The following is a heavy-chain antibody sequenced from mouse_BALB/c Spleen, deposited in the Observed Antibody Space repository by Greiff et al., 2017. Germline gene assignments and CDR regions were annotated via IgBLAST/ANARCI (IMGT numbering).Heavy chain of an antibody. CDR1: GFTFSSYG. Sequence: EVKLVESGGGLVQPGGSLKLSCAASGFTFSSYGMSWVRQTPDKRLELVATINSNGGSTYYPDSVKGRFTISRDNAKNTLYLQMSSLKSEDTAMYYCARDPTVVATKMDYWGQGTSVTVSS. CDR3: ARDPTVVATKMDY. D-gene: IGHD1-1*01. V-gene: IGHV5-6-3*01. J-gene: IGHJ4*01. CDR2: INSNGGST.